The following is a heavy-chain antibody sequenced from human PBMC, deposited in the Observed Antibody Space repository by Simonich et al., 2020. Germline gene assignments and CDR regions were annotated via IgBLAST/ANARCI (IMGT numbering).Heavy chain of an antibody. CDR2: INHRRST. CDR1: GGSFSGYY. D-gene: IGHD6-13*01. Sequence: QVQLQQWGAGLLKPSETLSLTCAVYGGSFSGYYWSWIRQPPGKGLEWIGEINHRRSTNYNPSPKRRVTISVDTSKNQFSLKLSSVTAADTAVYYCARGLRVAAAGTAFQHWGQGTLVTVSS. CDR3: ARGLRVAAAGTAFQH. J-gene: IGHJ1*01. V-gene: IGHV4-34*01.